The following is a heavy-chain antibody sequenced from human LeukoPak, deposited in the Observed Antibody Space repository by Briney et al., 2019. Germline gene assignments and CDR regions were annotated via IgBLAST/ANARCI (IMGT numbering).Heavy chain of an antibody. D-gene: IGHD3-22*01. V-gene: IGHV1-69*05. Sequence: SVKVSCKASGGTFSSYAISWVRQAPGQGLEWMGGIIPIFGTANYAQKFQGRATITTDESTSTAYMELSSLRSEDTAVYYCARTYYYDSSGYYQNLFFDYWGQGTLVTVSS. J-gene: IGHJ4*02. CDR1: GGTFSSYA. CDR3: ARTYYYDSSGYYQNLFFDY. CDR2: IIPIFGTA.